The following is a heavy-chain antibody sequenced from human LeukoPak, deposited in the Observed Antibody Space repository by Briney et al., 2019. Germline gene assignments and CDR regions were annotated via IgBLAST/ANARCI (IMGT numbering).Heavy chain of an antibody. D-gene: IGHD6-13*01. CDR3: ARHDRPYSSSDNWFDS. J-gene: IGHJ5*01. CDR2: IYPADSDT. V-gene: IGHV5-51*01. Sequence: HGESLKISCKGSGYSFTSYWIGWVRQMPGKGLEWMGIIYPADSDTRYSPSFQGQVTFSADKSITTAYLQWRSLKASDTGIYYCARHDRPYSSSDNWFDSWGQGILVTVSS. CDR1: GYSFTSYW.